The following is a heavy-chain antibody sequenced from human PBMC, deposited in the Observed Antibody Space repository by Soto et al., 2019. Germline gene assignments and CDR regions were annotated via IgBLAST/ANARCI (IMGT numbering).Heavy chain of an antibody. CDR3: AIHTSWGATVTTVGDY. D-gene: IGHD4-17*01. J-gene: IGHJ4*02. CDR1: GFTFSSYA. CDR2: ISGSGGST. Sequence: EVQLLESGGGLVQPGGSLRLSCAASGFTFSSYAMSWVRQAPGKGLEWVSAISGSGGSTYYADSVKGRFTISRDNSKNPLYLQMNSLRAEDTAVYYCAIHTSWGATVTTVGDYWGQGTLVTVSS. V-gene: IGHV3-23*01.